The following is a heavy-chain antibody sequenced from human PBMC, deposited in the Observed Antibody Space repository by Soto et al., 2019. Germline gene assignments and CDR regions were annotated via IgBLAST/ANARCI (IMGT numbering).Heavy chain of an antibody. CDR2: IYPGDSDT. CDR3: ARLSLYCSGGSCYVSYFDY. Sequence: PGASLKISCXGSGYSFTSYWSGWVRQKPGKGLEWMGIIYPGDSDTRYSPSFQGQVTISADKSISTAYLQWSSLKASDTAMYYCARLSLYCSGGSCYVSYFDYWGQGTLVTVSS. J-gene: IGHJ4*02. CDR1: GYSFTSYW. D-gene: IGHD2-15*01. V-gene: IGHV5-51*01.